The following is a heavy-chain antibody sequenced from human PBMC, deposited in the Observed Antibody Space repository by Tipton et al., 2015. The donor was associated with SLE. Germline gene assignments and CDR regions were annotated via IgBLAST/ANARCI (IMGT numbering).Heavy chain of an antibody. V-gene: IGHV4-39*07. CDR2: VYQSGTT. D-gene: IGHD2-2*01. CDR1: GGSISSSSHY. J-gene: IGHJ6*03. CDR3: ARGDMVVVPAAGGGYYYYMDV. Sequence: GLVKPSETLSLSCSVSGGSISSSSHYWVWIRQPPGKGLEWIATVYQSGTTYYNPSLKSRVTISEDTSKNQFSLKLRSVTAADTAVYYCARGDMVVVPAAGGGYYYYMDVWGKGTTVTVSS.